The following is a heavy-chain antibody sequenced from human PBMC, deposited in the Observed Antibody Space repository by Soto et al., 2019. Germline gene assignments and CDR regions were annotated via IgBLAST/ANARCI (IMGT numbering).Heavy chain of an antibody. V-gene: IGHV5-10-1*01. CDR3: ARQIYDSDTGPNFQYYYDS. CDR2: IDPSDSQT. D-gene: IGHD3-22*01. CDR1: GYSFAGYW. Sequence: GESLKISCKGSGYSFAGYWITWVRQKPGKGLEWMGRIDPSDSQTYYSPSFRGHVTISVTKSITTVFLQWSSLRASDTAMYYCARQIYDSDTGPNFQYYYDSWGQGTQVTVSS. J-gene: IGHJ4*02.